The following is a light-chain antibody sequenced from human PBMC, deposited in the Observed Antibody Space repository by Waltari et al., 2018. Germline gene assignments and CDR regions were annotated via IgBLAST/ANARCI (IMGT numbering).Light chain of an antibody. CDR3: QSYDSSLSGGV. J-gene: IGLJ2*01. Sequence: QSVLTQPPSVSGAPGQRVTISCTGSRPNIGAGYDVPWYQQLPGTAPKLLIYGNSNRPSGVPDRFSGSKSGTSASLAITGLQAEDEADYYCQSYDSSLSGGVFGGGTKLTVL. CDR2: GNS. V-gene: IGLV1-40*01. CDR1: RPNIGAGYD.